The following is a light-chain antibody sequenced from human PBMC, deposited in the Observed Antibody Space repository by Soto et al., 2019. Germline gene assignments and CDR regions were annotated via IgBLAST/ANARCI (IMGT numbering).Light chain of an antibody. Sequence: DIVITEPPDCLAVCLWEGATINCKSSQSVLYSSNNKNYLAWYQQKPGQAPRLLIYGASTRATGIPARFSGSGSGTEFTLTISSLQSQDFAVYYCQQYNNWPLTFGGGTKVDIK. CDR2: GAS. CDR1: QSVLYSSNNKNY. CDR3: QQYNNWPLT. J-gene: IGKJ4*01. V-gene: IGKV4-1*01.